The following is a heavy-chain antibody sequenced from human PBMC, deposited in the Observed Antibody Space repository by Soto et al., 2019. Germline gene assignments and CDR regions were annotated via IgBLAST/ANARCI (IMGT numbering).Heavy chain of an antibody. D-gene: IGHD6-13*01. Sequence: SLRLSCAASGFTFSSYSMNWVRQAPGKGLEWVSSISSSSSYIYYADSVKGRFTISRDNAKNSLYLQMNSLRAEDTAVYYCAREDNRGIAGFSAYMDVWGKGTTVTVSS. J-gene: IGHJ6*03. CDR2: ISSSSSYI. CDR1: GFTFSSYS. CDR3: AREDNRGIAGFSAYMDV. V-gene: IGHV3-21*01.